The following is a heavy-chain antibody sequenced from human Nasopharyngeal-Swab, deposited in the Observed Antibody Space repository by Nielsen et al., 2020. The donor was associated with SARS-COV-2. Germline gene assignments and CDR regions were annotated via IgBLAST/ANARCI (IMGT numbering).Heavy chain of an antibody. V-gene: IGHV4-59*01. Sequence: SETLSLTCTVSGGSISSYYWSWIRQPPGKGLEWIGYIYYSGSTNYNPSLKSRVTISVDTSKNQFSLKLGSVTAADTAVYYCAGGFGDYDYWGQGTLVTVSS. CDR2: IYYSGST. CDR3: AGGFGDYDY. J-gene: IGHJ4*02. CDR1: GGSISSYY. D-gene: IGHD4-17*01.